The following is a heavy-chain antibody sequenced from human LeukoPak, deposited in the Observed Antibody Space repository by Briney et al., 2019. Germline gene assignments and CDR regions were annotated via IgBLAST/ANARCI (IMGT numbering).Heavy chain of an antibody. CDR1: GYTFTSYG. V-gene: IGHV1-18*01. CDR2: ISAYNGNT. CDR3: ARGRTRSRDGYNYGYWYFDL. J-gene: IGHJ2*01. D-gene: IGHD5-24*01. Sequence: ASVKVSCKASGYTFTSYGISWVRQAPGQGLEWMGWISAYNGNTNYAQKLQGRVTMTTDTSTSTTSMELRSLRADDPAVYYCARGRTRSRDGYNYGYWYFDLWSRGTLVTVYS.